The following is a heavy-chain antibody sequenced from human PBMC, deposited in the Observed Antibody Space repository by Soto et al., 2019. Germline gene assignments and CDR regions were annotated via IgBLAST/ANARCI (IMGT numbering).Heavy chain of an antibody. V-gene: IGHV4-59*01. D-gene: IGHD4-17*01. Sequence: SSETLSLTCTVSGGSMSPYYWTWIRQPPGKGLEWIGYIHYSESTNYNPSLKSRVTMSLDTSNNQFSLTLRSVTAADTAVYYCASAVTTLSAEYFQHWGPGTVVTVSS. CDR2: IHYSEST. J-gene: IGHJ1*01. CDR1: GGSMSPYY. CDR3: ASAVTTLSAEYFQH.